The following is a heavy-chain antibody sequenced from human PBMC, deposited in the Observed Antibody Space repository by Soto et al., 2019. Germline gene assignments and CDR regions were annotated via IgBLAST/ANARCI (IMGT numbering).Heavy chain of an antibody. J-gene: IGHJ4*02. V-gene: IGHV3-23*01. D-gene: IGHD4-17*01. CDR1: GFTFSSYA. Sequence: GGSLRLSCAASGFTFSSYAMSWVRQAPGKGLEWVSAISGSGAGTYYADSVKGRFTSSRDNSKDTLYLQMNSLTTEDTAVYYCAKAPVTSSWGYWGQGALVTVSS. CDR3: AKAPVTSSWGY. CDR2: ISGSGAGT.